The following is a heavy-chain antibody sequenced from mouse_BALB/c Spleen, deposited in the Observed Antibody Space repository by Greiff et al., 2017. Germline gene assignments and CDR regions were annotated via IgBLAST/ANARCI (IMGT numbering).Heavy chain of an antibody. CDR3: TRDYRYSDY. CDR1: GYTFTSYW. CDR2: IYPSDSYT. J-gene: IGHJ2*01. Sequence: QVQLQQPGAELVRPGASVKLSCKASGYTFTSYWINWVKQRPGQGLEWIGNIYPSDSYTNYNQKFKDKATLTVDKSSSTAYMQLSSPTSEDSAVYYCTRDYRYSDYWGQGTTLTVSS. V-gene: IGHV1-69*02. D-gene: IGHD2-14*01.